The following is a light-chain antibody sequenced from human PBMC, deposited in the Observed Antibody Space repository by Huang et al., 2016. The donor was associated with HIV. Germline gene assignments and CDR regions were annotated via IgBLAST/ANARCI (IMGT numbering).Light chain of an antibody. CDR3: QQYDTYPWT. Sequence: DIQMTQSPSTLSASIGDRVTITCRASQAIRNLLAWYQQKPGKAPKLLISGASTLQSGVPARFSGSGSGTEFTLTINNLQPDTSATYFCQQYDTYPWTFGQGTKVEIK. CDR1: QAIRNL. V-gene: IGKV1-5*01. J-gene: IGKJ1*01. CDR2: GAS.